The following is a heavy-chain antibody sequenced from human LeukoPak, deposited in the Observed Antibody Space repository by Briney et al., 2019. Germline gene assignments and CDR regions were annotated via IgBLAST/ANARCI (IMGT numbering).Heavy chain of an antibody. J-gene: IGHJ4*02. CDR3: TTDSDSSSWYEGVYYFDY. CDR1: GFTFSSYA. Sequence: GGSLRLSCAASGFTFSSYAMHWVRQAPGKGLEWVGRIKSKTDGGTTDYAAPVKGRFTISRDDSKNTLYLQMNSLKTEDTAVYYCTTDSDSSSWYEGVYYFDYWGQGTLVTVSS. D-gene: IGHD6-13*01. CDR2: IKSKTDGGTT. V-gene: IGHV3-15*07.